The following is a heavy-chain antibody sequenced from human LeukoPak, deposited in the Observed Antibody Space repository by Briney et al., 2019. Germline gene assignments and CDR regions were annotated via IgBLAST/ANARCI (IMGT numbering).Heavy chain of an antibody. CDR2: IHTSGST. J-gene: IGHJ4*02. V-gene: IGHV4-4*07. D-gene: IGHD6-13*01. CDR3: ARGRPRDSSIWYVDY. Sequence: PSETLSLTCIVSGGSISSYYWNWIRQPAGKGLEWIGRIHTSGSTDYNPSLKSRVTMSVDTSKNQFSLKLSSVTAADTAVYYCARGRPRDSSIWYVDYWGQGTLVTVSS. CDR1: GGSISSYY.